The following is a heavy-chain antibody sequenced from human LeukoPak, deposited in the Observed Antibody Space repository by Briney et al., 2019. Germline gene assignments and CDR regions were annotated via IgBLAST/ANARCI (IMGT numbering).Heavy chain of an antibody. Sequence: PGGSLRLSCAASGFTFSSYSMSWVRQAPGNGLEWVANIKQDGSEKYYVDSVKGRFTISRDNAKNSLYLQMNSLRAEDTAVYYCASYYSYYHVMDVWGQGTTVTVSS. J-gene: IGHJ6*02. CDR2: IKQDGSEK. V-gene: IGHV3-7*01. CDR3: ASYYSYYHVMDV. CDR1: GFTFSSYS.